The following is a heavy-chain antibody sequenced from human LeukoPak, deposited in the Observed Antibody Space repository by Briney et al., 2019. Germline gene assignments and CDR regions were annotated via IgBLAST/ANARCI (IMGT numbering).Heavy chain of an antibody. D-gene: IGHD3-10*01. CDR3: VRDGEGVAISVNYWFDP. Sequence: AAVTVSCKASGFTFTSYDINGVRQASGQGLEWMGWMNPNNGNTGYAQKFQGRVTMTRDTSISTAYMELRGLRSEDTAVYYCVRDGEGVAISVNYWFDPWGQGTLVTVSS. CDR1: GFTFTSYD. CDR2: MNPNNGNT. V-gene: IGHV1-8*01. J-gene: IGHJ5*02.